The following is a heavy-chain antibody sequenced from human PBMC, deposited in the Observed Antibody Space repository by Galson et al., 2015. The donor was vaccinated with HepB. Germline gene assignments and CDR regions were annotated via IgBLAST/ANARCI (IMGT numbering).Heavy chain of an antibody. D-gene: IGHD3-3*01. V-gene: IGHV4-30-4*01. CDR2: IYYSGST. CDR1: GGSISSGDYY. CDR3: ARENGIFGVVPTTYYFDY. J-gene: IGHJ4*02. Sequence: TLSLTCTVSGGSISSGDYYWSWIRQPPGKGLEWIGYIYYSGSTYYNPSLKSRVTISVDTSKNQFSLKLSSVTAADTAVYYCARENGIFGVVPTTYYFDYWGQGTLVTVSS.